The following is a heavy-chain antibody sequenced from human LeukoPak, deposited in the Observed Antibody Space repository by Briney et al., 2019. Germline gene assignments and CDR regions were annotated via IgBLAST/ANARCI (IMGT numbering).Heavy chain of an antibody. CDR2: APHDRSSP. J-gene: IGHJ4*02. Sequence: GGSLRPSCAASGFTFSTHWMSWVRQAPNKGLEWVAVAPHDRSSPSHAASVNGRFTISRDNSKDTLFLHMDSLRVDDTAIYYCARQSLRASGLDHWGQGVLVTVSS. V-gene: IGHV3-30*03. CDR1: GFTFSTHW. CDR3: ARQSLRASGLDH. D-gene: IGHD2-8*02.